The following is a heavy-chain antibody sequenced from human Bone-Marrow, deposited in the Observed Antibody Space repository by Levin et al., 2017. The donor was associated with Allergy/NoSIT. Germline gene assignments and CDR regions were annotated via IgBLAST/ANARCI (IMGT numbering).Heavy chain of an antibody. V-gene: IGHV1-18*01. D-gene: IGHD3-3*01. CDR2: ISSYNGNT. CDR1: GYTFTSSG. CDR3: AKSGYDFWSGNLEY. J-gene: IGHJ4*02. Sequence: WASVKVSCKASGYTFTSSGISWVRQAPGQGLEWMGWISSYNGNTDYTQNLQGRVTMTTDTSTSTAYLELRSLRSDDTAVYYCAKSGYDFWSGNLEYWGQGTLVTVSS.